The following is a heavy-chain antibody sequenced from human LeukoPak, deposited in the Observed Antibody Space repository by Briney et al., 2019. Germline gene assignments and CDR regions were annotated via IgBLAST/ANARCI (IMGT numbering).Heavy chain of an antibody. CDR1: GYTFTGYY. J-gene: IGHJ6*02. CDR3: ARYDHTAMVVGYYYGMDV. V-gene: IGHV1-2*02. Sequence: GASVKVSCKASGYTFTGYYMHWVRQAPGQGLEWMGWINPNSGGTNYAQKFQGRVTMTRDTSISTAYMELSRLRSDDTAVYYCARYDHTAMVVGYYYGMDVWGQGTTVTVSS. D-gene: IGHD5-18*01. CDR2: INPNSGGT.